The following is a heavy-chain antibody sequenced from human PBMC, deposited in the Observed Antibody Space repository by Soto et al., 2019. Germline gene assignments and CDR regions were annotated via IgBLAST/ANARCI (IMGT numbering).Heavy chain of an antibody. CDR3: ARIELMVVAATLYYYYGMDV. D-gene: IGHD2-15*01. J-gene: IGHJ6*02. V-gene: IGHV1-69*13. CDR2: IIPIFGTA. CDR1: GGTFSSCA. Sequence: ASVKVSCKASGGTFSSCAISWVRQAPGQGLEWMGGIIPIFGTANYAQKFQGRVTITADESTSTAYMELSSLRSEDTAVYYCARIELMVVAATLYYYYGMDVWGQGTTVTVSS.